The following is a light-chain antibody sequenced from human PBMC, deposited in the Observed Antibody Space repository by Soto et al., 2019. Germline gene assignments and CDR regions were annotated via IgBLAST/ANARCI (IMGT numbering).Light chain of an antibody. CDR2: EIN. Sequence: QSVLTQPHSVSAAPGQKVTISCSGSSTNIGNNYVSWYQQLPGTAPKLLISEINMRPSGVPDRFSGSKSGTSATLGITGLQTGDEADYYCGTWDSSLSAWVFGGGTQLTVL. CDR1: STNIGNNY. CDR3: GTWDSSLSAWV. V-gene: IGLV1-51*02. J-gene: IGLJ7*01.